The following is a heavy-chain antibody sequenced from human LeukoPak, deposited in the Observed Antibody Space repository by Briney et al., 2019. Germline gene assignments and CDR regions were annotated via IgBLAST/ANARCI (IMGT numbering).Heavy chain of an antibody. V-gene: IGHV1-2*02. CDR1: GYTFTGYY. Sequence: ASVKVSCKASGYTFTGYYMHWVRQAPGQGLERMGWINPNSGGTNYAQKFQGRVTMTRDTSISTAYMELSRLRSDDTAVYYCIATYYDFWSGYYAEYFQHWGQGTLVTVSS. CDR3: IATYYDFWSGYYAEYFQH. D-gene: IGHD3-3*01. J-gene: IGHJ1*01. CDR2: INPNSGGT.